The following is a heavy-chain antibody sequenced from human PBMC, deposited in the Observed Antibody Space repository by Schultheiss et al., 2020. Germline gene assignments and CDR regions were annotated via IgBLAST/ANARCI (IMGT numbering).Heavy chain of an antibody. D-gene: IGHD2-21*02. CDR2: TYYRSKWYN. V-gene: IGHV6-1*01. CDR1: GDSVSSNSAA. J-gene: IGHJ4*02. CDR3: ARVLAYCGGDCYSFDY. Sequence: TLSLTCAISGDSVSSNSAAWNWIRQSPSRGLEWLGRTYYRSKWYNDYAVSVKSRITINPDTSKNQFSLQLNSVTPEDTAVYYCARVLAYCGGDCYSFDYWGQGTLVTV.